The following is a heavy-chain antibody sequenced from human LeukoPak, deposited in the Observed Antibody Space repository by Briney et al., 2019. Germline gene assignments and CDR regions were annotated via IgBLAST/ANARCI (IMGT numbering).Heavy chain of an antibody. CDR3: AKDKAPGSWHTPSDF. Sequence: PGGTLGLPWAASGFPFRPYSMSWAGQAQGKGLEWVKGISDSGDGTYYAESVKGRFTISRDNSKNTVFLQMNSLRADDTAKYYCAKDKAPGSWHTPSDFWGQGTLVTVSS. J-gene: IGHJ4*02. CDR1: GFPFRPYS. V-gene: IGHV3-23*01. D-gene: IGHD6-13*01. CDR2: ISDSGDGT.